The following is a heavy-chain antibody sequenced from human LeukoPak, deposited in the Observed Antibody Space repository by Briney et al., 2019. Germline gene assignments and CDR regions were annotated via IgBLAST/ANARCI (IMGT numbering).Heavy chain of an antibody. CDR2: INHGGSA. D-gene: IGHD3-10*01. CDR1: GGSFSAYY. Sequence: SETLSLTCAVYGGSFSAYYWSWIRQPPGKGLEWIGEINHGGSANYNPSLKSRVTISVDTSKNQFFLNLSSVTAADTAVYYCAREVTFYGSGSYQFDPWGQGTLVTVSS. V-gene: IGHV4-34*01. CDR3: AREVTFYGSGSYQFDP. J-gene: IGHJ5*02.